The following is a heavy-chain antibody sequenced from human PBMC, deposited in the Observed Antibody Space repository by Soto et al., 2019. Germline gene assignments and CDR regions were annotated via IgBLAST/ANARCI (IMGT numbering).Heavy chain of an antibody. V-gene: IGHV1-18*01. J-gene: IGHJ6*02. CDR2: ISAYNGNT. Sequence: QVQLVQSGAEVKKPGASVKVSCKASGYTFTSYGISWVRQAPGQGLEWMGWISAYNGNTNYAQKLQGRVTMTTDTSTSTAYRELRSLRSDDTAVYYCARNGLWFGELFFPLGMDVWGQGTTVNVSS. CDR3: ARNGLWFGELFFPLGMDV. D-gene: IGHD3-10*01. CDR1: GYTFTSYG.